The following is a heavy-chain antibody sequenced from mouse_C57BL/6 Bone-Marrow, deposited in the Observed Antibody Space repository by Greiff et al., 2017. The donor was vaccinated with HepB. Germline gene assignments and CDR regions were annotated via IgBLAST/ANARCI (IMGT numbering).Heavy chain of an antibody. D-gene: IGHD2-5*01. CDR1: GFNIKDDY. V-gene: IGHV14-4*01. J-gene: IGHJ3*01. Sequence: VQLQQSGAELVRPGASVKLSCTASGFNIKDDYMHWVKQRPEQGLEWIGWIDPENGDTEYASKFQGKATITADTSSNTAYLQLSSLTSEDTAVYYCTTDSNPFAYWGQGTLVTVS. CDR3: TTDSNPFAY. CDR2: IDPENGDT.